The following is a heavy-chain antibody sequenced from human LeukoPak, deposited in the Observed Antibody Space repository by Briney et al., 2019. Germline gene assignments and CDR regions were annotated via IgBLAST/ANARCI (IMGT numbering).Heavy chain of an antibody. CDR3: VRDDGGGSYDY. CDR1: GFTSSSYW. D-gene: IGHD1-26*01. J-gene: IGHJ4*02. CDR2: INDDGTYT. Sequence: GGSLTLSCALSGFTSSSYWIHWVRQVPGKGLVWVSRINDDGTYTVYADSVKGRFTISRDNARDSLYLQMNSLRDEDTAVYYCVRDDGGGSYDYWGQGTLVTVSS. V-gene: IGHV3-74*01.